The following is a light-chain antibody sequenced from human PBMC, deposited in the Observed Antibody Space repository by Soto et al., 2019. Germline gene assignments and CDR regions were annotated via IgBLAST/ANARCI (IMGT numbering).Light chain of an antibody. CDR3: QKANSFPWT. V-gene: IGKV1-12*01. J-gene: IGKJ1*01. CDR1: QGISSW. CDR2: DAS. Sequence: DIQMTQSPSAVSASVGDRGTITCRASQGISSWLVWYQQRPGKAPKLLIYDASSLQSGVPSRFSGSGSGTDFTLTISSLQPEDFATYYCQKANSFPWTFGQGTTGAIK.